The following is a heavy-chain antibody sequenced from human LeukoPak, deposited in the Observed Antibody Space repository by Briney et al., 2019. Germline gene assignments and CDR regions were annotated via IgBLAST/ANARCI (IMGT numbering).Heavy chain of an antibody. J-gene: IGHJ4*02. Sequence: PSETLSLTCTVSGGSISSSSHYWGWIRQPPGKGLEWIGSVYYGGNTYYTPSYYNPSLKSRVTISVDTSKNHFSLNLSSVTAADTAVYYCARVGSGWGDFGCWGQGTLVTVSS. V-gene: IGHV4-39*07. D-gene: IGHD6-19*01. CDR3: ARVGSGWGDFGC. CDR2: VYYGGNT. CDR1: GGSISSSSHY.